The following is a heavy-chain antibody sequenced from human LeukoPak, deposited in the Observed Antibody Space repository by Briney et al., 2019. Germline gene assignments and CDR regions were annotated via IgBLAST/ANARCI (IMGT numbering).Heavy chain of an antibody. J-gene: IGHJ4*02. CDR1: GYTFTNYW. V-gene: IGHV5-51*01. Sequence: PGESLKISCKGSGYTFTNYWIAWVRQMPGKGLEWMGIIYAGDSDTRYSPSFQGQVTISADRSISTAYLQWSSMKASDTAMYYCARRVDSGFSFDFWGQGTLVTVSS. CDR3: ARRVDSGFSFDF. CDR2: IYAGDSDT. D-gene: IGHD3-22*01.